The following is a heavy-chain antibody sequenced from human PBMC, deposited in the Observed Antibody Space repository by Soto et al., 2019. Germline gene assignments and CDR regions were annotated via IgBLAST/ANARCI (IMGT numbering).Heavy chain of an antibody. J-gene: IGHJ3*02. CDR2: MSHSGGT. Sequence: QVQLQQWGAGLLKPSETLSLTCAVYGGFVSSGSYYWSWIRQHPGKGLEWIGEMSHSGGTHFNPSLTSQVTISVDTSKNQFSMKMTSVTAADTALYYCARVERGTATTVVDAFDIWGPGTMVTVSS. D-gene: IGHD1-1*01. CDR1: GGFVSSGSYY. V-gene: IGHV4-34*01. CDR3: ARVERGTATTVVDAFDI.